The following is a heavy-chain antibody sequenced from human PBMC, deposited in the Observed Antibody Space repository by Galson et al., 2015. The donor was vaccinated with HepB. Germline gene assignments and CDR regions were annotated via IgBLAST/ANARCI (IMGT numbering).Heavy chain of an antibody. V-gene: IGHV3-23*01. Sequence: SLRLSCAASGFTFSSYAMSWVRQAPGKGLEWVSAISGSGGSTYYADSVKGRFTISRDNSKNTLYVQMNSLRAEDTAVYYCARDRSCSNGVCKPAAFDVWGQGTMVTVSS. CDR1: GFTFSSYA. CDR3: ARDRSCSNGVCKPAAFDV. J-gene: IGHJ3*01. CDR2: ISGSGGST. D-gene: IGHD2-8*01.